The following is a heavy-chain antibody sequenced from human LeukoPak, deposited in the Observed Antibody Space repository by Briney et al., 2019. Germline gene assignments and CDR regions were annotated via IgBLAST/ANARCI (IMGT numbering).Heavy chain of an antibody. CDR2: IYYSGST. J-gene: IGHJ4*02. Sequence: PSETLSLTRTVSGGSISSYYWSWIRQPPGKGLEWIGYIYYSGSTNYNPSLKSRVTMSVDTSKNQFSLKLSSVTAADTAVYYCAREEAAAGRSIDYWGQGTLVTVSS. CDR1: GGSISSYY. V-gene: IGHV4-59*12. D-gene: IGHD6-13*01. CDR3: AREEAAAGRSIDY.